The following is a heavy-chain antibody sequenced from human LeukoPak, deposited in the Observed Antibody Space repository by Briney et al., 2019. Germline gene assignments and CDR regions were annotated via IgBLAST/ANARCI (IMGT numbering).Heavy chain of an antibody. Sequence: GGSLRLSCAASGFTFSYYNINWVRQAPGKGLEWVSSISSSSSYIYYSDSVKGRFTISRDNAKNSLYLQMNSLRAEDTALYYCAREMSGYCTNGVCYTGGYYFDYWGQGTLVTVSS. CDR2: ISSSSSYI. CDR1: GFTFSYYN. V-gene: IGHV3-21*04. CDR3: AREMSGYCTNGVCYTGGYYFDY. J-gene: IGHJ4*02. D-gene: IGHD2-8*01.